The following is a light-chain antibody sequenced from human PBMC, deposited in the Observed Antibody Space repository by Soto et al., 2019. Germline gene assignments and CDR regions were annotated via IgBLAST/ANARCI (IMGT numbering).Light chain of an antibody. V-gene: IGLV2-11*01. J-gene: IGLJ1*01. Sequence: QSALTQPRSVSGSPGQSVTISCTGTGSDVGGYNYVSWYQKHPGQAPKLLIYDVSERPSGVPDRFSGSKSGNTASLTISGLQIEDESDYFCCSHAGSNSPYVFGSGTKVTVL. CDR2: DVS. CDR1: GSDVGGYNY. CDR3: CSHAGSNSPYV.